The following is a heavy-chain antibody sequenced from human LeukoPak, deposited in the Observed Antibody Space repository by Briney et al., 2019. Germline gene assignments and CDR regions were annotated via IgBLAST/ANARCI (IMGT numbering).Heavy chain of an antibody. V-gene: IGHV4-4*07. CDR3: ARELGYCSSTSCYQGAFDI. Sequence: PSETLSLTCTVSGGSISSYYWSWIRQPAGKGLEWIGRIYTSGSTNYNPSLKSRVTISVDTSKNQFSLKLSSVTAADTAVYYCARELGYCSSTSCYQGAFDIWGQGTMVTVSS. CDR1: GGSISSYY. D-gene: IGHD2-2*03. J-gene: IGHJ3*02. CDR2: IYTSGST.